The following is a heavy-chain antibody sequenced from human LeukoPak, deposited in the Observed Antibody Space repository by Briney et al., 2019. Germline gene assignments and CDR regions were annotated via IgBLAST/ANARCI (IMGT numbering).Heavy chain of an antibody. CDR2: INGDGSST. J-gene: IGHJ6*02. V-gene: IGHV3-74*01. Sequence: PGGSLRLSCAASGFTFSRYGMHWVRQAPGKGLVWVSGINGDGSSTNYADSVEGRFTVSRDNAKNTLYLQMNSLRAVDTAVYYCARNHDYYFGMEVWGQGTTVTVCS. CDR1: GFTFSRYG. CDR3: ARNHDYYFGMEV. D-gene: IGHD1-14*01.